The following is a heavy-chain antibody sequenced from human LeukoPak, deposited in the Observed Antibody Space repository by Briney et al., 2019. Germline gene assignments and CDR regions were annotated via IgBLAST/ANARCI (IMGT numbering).Heavy chain of an antibody. Sequence: GGSLRLSCAASGFTFSSNSMSWVRQAPGKGLEWVSSISSSSSYIYYADSVKGRFTISRDNAKNSLYLQMNSLRAEDTAVYYCARDSAYSSSFSGYYYYYGMDVWGQGTTVTVSS. CDR2: ISSSSSYI. V-gene: IGHV3-21*01. D-gene: IGHD6-13*01. J-gene: IGHJ6*02. CDR3: ARDSAYSSSFSGYYYYYGMDV. CDR1: GFTFSSNS.